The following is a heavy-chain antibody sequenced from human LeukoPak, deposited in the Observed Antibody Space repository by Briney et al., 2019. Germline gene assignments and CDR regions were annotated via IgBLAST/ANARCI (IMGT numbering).Heavy chain of an antibody. CDR2: INQDGTEK. J-gene: IGHJ4*02. CDR3: ARGYSGYES. D-gene: IGHD5-12*01. Sequence: PGGSLRLSCAASGFTFTTYWMSWVRQFPGKGLEWVANINQDGTEKYYVDSVKGRFTISRDNAKNSLYLQMNSLRAEDTAVYYCARGYSGYESRGQGTLVTVSS. V-gene: IGHV3-7*04. CDR1: GFTFTTYW.